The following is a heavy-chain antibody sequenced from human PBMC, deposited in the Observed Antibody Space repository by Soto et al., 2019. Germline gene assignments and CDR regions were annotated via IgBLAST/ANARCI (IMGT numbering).Heavy chain of an antibody. CDR2: ICGRGGST. D-gene: IGHD2-2*02. CDR1: GFTFSTYA. V-gene: IGHV3-23*01. CDR3: AKSLSIPYYYYYMDV. Sequence: GGSLRLSCRASGFTFSTYAMHWVRQAPGKGLEWVSAICGRGGSTYYADSVKGRFTISRDNSKNTLYLQMNSLRAEDTAVYYCAKSLSIPYYYYYMDVWGKGTTVTVSS. J-gene: IGHJ6*03.